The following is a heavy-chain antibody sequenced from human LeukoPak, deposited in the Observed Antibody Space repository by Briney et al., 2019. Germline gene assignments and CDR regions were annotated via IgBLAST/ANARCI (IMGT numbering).Heavy chain of an antibody. J-gene: IGHJ4*02. CDR3: ARTTTPHYYGSGSYALGY. V-gene: IGHV3-33*01. D-gene: IGHD3-10*01. CDR2: IWSNGNNK. Sequence: GGSLRLSCAASGFTFSNSAMHWVRQAPGKGPEWVAVIWSNGNNKKYADSVQGRFTISRDNSMNTLYLQMSSLSAEDTAVYYCARTTTPHYYGSGSYALGYWGQGTLVTVPS. CDR1: GFTFSNSA.